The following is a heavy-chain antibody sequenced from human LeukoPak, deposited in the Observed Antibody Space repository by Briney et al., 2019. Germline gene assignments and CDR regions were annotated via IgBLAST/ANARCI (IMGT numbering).Heavy chain of an antibody. CDR2: IIPIFGTA. Sequence: SVKVSCKASGGTFSSYAISWVRQAPGQGLEWMGRIIPIFGTANYAQKFQGRVTITTDESTSTAYMELSSLRSEDTAVYYCARDLIVGATEGPWFGPWGQGTLVTVSS. CDR1: GGTFSSYA. V-gene: IGHV1-69*05. CDR3: ARDLIVGATEGPWFGP. J-gene: IGHJ5*02. D-gene: IGHD1-26*01.